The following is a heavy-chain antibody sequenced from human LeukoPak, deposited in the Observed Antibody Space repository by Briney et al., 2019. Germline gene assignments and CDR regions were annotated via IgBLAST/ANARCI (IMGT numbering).Heavy chain of an antibody. V-gene: IGHV4-59*01. Sequence: PSETLSLTCTVSGGSISSYYWSWIRQPPGKGLEWNGYIYYSGSTNYNPSLKSRVTISVDTSKNQFSLKLSSVTAADTAVYYCARVPAGLNWFDPWGQGNLVTVSS. CDR1: GGSISSYY. D-gene: IGHD6-13*01. CDR2: IYYSGST. J-gene: IGHJ5*02. CDR3: ARVPAGLNWFDP.